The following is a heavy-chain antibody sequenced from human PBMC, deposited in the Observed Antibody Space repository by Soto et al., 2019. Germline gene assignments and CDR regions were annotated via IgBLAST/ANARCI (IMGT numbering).Heavy chain of an antibody. J-gene: IGHJ6*02. CDR1: GFSISSYW. Sequence: EVQLVESGGGLVQPGGSLRLSCAASGFSISSYWINWVRQAPGKGLEWVANIKEDGSEKYFVDSVKGRFTISRDSAKNSLYLQRNNLRVEDTAVYFCARDPVVGAYSGMDVWGQGTTFTVSS. D-gene: IGHD2-15*01. CDR3: ARDPVVGAYSGMDV. CDR2: IKEDGSEK. V-gene: IGHV3-7*01.